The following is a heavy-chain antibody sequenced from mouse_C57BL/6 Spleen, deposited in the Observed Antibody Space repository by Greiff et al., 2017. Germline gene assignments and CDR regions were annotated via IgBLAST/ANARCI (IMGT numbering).Heavy chain of an antibody. CDR2: ISSGSSTI. Sequence: EVKLQESGGGLVKPGGSLKLSCAASGFTFSDYGMHWVRQAPEKGLEWVAYISSGSSTIYYADTVKGRFTISRDNAKNTLFLQMTSLRSEDTAMYYCAKIYYGRGYAMDDWGQGTSVTVSS. V-gene: IGHV5-17*01. CDR1: GFTFSDYG. CDR3: AKIYYGRGYAMDD. J-gene: IGHJ4*01. D-gene: IGHD2-1*01.